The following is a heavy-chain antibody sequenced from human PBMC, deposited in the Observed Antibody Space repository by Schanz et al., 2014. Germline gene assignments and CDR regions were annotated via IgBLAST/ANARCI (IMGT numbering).Heavy chain of an antibody. CDR2: ISYDGSNK. Sequence: QVQLVESGGGVVQPGRSLRLSCAAYGFTLSSYAMHWVRQAPGKGLGWVAVISYDGSNKYYADSVKGRFTISRDNSKNTLYLQMNTLRAEDTAVYYCARDRGYCSGGSCLAFDYWGQGTLVTVSS. CDR3: ARDRGYCSGGSCLAFDY. V-gene: IGHV3-30-3*01. D-gene: IGHD2-15*01. J-gene: IGHJ4*02. CDR1: GFTLSSYA.